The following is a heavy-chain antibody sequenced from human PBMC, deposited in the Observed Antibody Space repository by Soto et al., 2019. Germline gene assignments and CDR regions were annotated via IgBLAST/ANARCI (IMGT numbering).Heavy chain of an antibody. V-gene: IGHV1-18*01. D-gene: IGHD4-17*01. Sequence: GASVKVSCKASGYTFTSYGISWVRQAPGQGLEWMGWISAYNGNTNYAQKLQGRVTMTTDTSTSTAYMELRSLRSDDTAAYYCARDGVSISDYGDLYYFDYWGQGTLVTVSS. CDR1: GYTFTSYG. CDR2: ISAYNGNT. J-gene: IGHJ4*02. CDR3: ARDGVSISDYGDLYYFDY.